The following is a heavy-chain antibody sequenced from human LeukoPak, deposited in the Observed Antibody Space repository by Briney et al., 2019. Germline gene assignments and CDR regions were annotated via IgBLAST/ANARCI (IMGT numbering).Heavy chain of an antibody. J-gene: IGHJ4*02. V-gene: IGHV5-51*01. CDR1: GYSFTSYG. Sequence: GESLKISCKGSGYSFTSYGIGWVRQMPGKGLEWMGIIYPGDSDTRYSPSFQDQVTISADKSISTAYLQWRSLKASDTATYYCARLSAFEAILYYWGQGTLVTVSS. CDR2: IYPGDSDT. CDR3: ARLSAFEAILYY. D-gene: IGHD3-16*02.